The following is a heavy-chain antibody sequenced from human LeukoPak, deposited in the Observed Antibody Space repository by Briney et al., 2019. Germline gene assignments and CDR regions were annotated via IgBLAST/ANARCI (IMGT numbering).Heavy chain of an antibody. CDR3: ARGFDRAGTTFGY. D-gene: IGHD1-7*01. Sequence: ASVKVSCKASGHAISWVRLAPGQGLEWMGWISGYTGNTNRAEKFQDRVTLTTDTSTGTAYMELRSLRSDDTAVYYCARGFDRAGTTFGYWGQGTLVTVSS. CDR1: GHA. J-gene: IGHJ4*02. CDR2: ISGYTGNT. V-gene: IGHV1-18*01.